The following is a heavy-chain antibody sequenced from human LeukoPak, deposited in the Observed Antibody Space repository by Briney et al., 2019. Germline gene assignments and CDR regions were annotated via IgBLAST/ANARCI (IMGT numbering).Heavy chain of an antibody. CDR1: GGSISSYY. CDR2: IYYSGST. Sequence: SETLSLTCTVSGGSISSYYWSWIRQPPGKGLEWIGYIYYSGSTNYNPSLKSRVTISVDTSKNQFSLKLSSVTAADTAVYYCARGEGSSWYALWYWGQGTLVTVSS. CDR3: ARGEGSSWYALWY. J-gene: IGHJ4*02. V-gene: IGHV4-59*08. D-gene: IGHD6-13*01.